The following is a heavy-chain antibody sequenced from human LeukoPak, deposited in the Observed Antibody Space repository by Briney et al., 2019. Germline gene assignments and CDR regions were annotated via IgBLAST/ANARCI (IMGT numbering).Heavy chain of an antibody. J-gene: IGHJ3*02. CDR3: ARDRGAYGSGKRGDAFDI. CDR1: GFTFSSYS. D-gene: IGHD3-10*01. CDR2: IGSSSSTI. V-gene: IGHV3-48*01. Sequence: GGSLRLSCAASGFTFSSYSMNWVRQAPGKGLEWVSYIGSSSSTIYYADSVKGRFTISRDNAKASLYLQMNSLRAEDTAVYYCARDRGAYGSGKRGDAFDIWGQGTMVTVSS.